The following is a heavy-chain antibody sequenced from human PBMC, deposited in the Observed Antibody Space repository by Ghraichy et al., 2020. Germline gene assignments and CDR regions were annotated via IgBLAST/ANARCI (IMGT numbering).Heavy chain of an antibody. D-gene: IGHD5-12*01. Sequence: LSLTCAASGFTVSSNYMSWVRQAPGKGLEWVSVIYSGVRTYYADSVKGRFTISRDNSKNTLYLQMNSLRAEDTAVYYCARLRGYPQLGLIDYWGQGTLVTVSS. V-gene: IGHV3-53*01. CDR2: IYSGVRT. J-gene: IGHJ4*02. CDR1: GFTVSSNY. CDR3: ARLRGYPQLGLIDY.